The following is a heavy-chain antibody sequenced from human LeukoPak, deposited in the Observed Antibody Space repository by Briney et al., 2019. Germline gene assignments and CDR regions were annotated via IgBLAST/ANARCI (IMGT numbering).Heavy chain of an antibody. CDR2: IIPIFGTA. J-gene: IGHJ5*02. CDR3: ARDYYDSSGYYNP. CDR1: GGTFTSYA. V-gene: IGHV1-69*13. Sequence: SVKVSCKASGGTFTSYAISWVRQAPGQGLEWMGGIIPIFGTANYAQKFQGRVTITADESTSTAYMELSSLRSEDTAVYYCARDYYDSSGYYNPWGQGTLVTVSS. D-gene: IGHD3-22*01.